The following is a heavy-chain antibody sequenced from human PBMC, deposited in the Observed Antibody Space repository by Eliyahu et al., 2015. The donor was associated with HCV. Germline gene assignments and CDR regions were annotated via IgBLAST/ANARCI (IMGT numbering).Heavy chain of an antibody. D-gene: IGHD1-14*01. V-gene: IGHV4-39*01. CDR2: IYYSGST. Sequence: QLQLQESGPGLVKPSETLSLXCXVXGXXISXSSYXWGWIRQPPGKGLEWIGSIYYSGSTYYNPSLKSRVTISVDTSKNQFSLKLSSVTAADTAVYYCARVSGLRHPRTYYFDYWGQGTLVTVSS. J-gene: IGHJ4*02. CDR1: GXXISXSSYX. CDR3: ARVSGLRHPRTYYFDY.